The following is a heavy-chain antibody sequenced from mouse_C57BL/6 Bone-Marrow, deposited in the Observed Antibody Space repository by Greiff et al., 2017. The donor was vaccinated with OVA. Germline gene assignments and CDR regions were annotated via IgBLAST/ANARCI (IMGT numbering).Heavy chain of an antibody. D-gene: IGHD2-1*01. CDR2: IYPGDGDI. CDR1: GYAFSSSW. CDR3: ARCRHYGNFAWFAD. Sequence: QVQLQQSGPELVKPGASVKISCKASGYAFSSSWMNWVKQRPGKGLEWIGRIYPGDGDINYNGKFKGKATLTAEKSSSTAYLQLSSLTSEDSAVYFCARCRHYGNFAWFADWGQGTLVTVSA. J-gene: IGHJ3*01. V-gene: IGHV1-82*01.